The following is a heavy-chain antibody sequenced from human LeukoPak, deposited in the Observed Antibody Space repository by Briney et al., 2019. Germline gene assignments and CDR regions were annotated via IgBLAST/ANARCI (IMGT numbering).Heavy chain of an antibody. CDR3: ASALITMIVVVSPTDAFDI. D-gene: IGHD3-22*01. V-gene: IGHV4-39*01. CDR2: IYYSGST. CDR1: GGSISSSSYY. Sequence: PSETLSLTCTVSGGSISSSSYYWGWIRQPPGKGLEWIGSIYYSGSTYYNPSLKSRVTISVDTSKNQFSLKLSSVTAAGTAVYYCASALITMIVVVSPTDAFDIWGQGTMVTVSS. J-gene: IGHJ3*02.